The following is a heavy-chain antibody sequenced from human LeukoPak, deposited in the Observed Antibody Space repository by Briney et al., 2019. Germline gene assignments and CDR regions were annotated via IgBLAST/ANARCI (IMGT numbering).Heavy chain of an antibody. CDR2: IYSSGGT. J-gene: IGHJ5*02. D-gene: IGHD6-19*01. Sequence: SETLSLTCTVSGDSISSSTYCWGWIRQPPGKGLEWIGTIYSSGGTYYNPPLKSRVTISVDTSKNQFSLKLSSVTAADTAVYYCARRNGYINDWPNWFAPWGQGTLVTVSS. CDR1: GDSISSSTYC. CDR3: ARRNGYINDWPNWFAP. V-gene: IGHV4-39*01.